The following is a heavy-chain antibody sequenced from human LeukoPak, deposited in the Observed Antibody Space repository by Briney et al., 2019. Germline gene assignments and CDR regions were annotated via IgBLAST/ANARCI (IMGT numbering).Heavy chain of an antibody. D-gene: IGHD2-8*01. CDR1: GGSISSGGYS. CDR3: ARGSGPTHRSLIFDY. J-gene: IGHJ4*02. Sequence: SETLSLTCAVSGGSISSGGYSWSWIRQPPGKGLEWIGYIYHSGSTYYNPSLKSRVTISVDRSKNQFSLKLSSVTAADTAVYYCARGSGPTHRSLIFDYWGQGTLVTVSS. V-gene: IGHV4-30-2*01. CDR2: IYHSGST.